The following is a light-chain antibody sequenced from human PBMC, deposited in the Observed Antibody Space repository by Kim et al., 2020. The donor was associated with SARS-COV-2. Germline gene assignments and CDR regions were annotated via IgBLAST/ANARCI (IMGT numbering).Light chain of an antibody. J-gene: IGKJ3*01. CDR2: WAS. CDR3: QQYYSTPS. Sequence: MATINCKSSQSVLYSSNNKNYLAWYQQKPGQPPKLLIYWASTRESGVPDRFSGSGSGTDFTLTISSLQAEDVAVYYCQQYYSTPSFGPGTKVDIK. CDR1: QSVLYSSNNKNY. V-gene: IGKV4-1*01.